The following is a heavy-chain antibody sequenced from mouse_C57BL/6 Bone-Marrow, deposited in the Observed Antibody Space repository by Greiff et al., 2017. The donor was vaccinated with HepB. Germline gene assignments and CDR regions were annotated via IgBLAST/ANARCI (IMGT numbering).Heavy chain of an antibody. CDR3: TRPNWYYFDY. Sequence: VQLQESGAELVRPGASVTLSCKASGYTFTDYEMHWVKQTPVHGLEWIGAIDPETGGTAYNQKFKGKAILTADKSSSTAYMELRSLTSEDSAVYYCTRPNWYYFDYWGQGTTLTVSS. CDR1: GYTFTDYE. CDR2: IDPETGGT. V-gene: IGHV1-15*01. J-gene: IGHJ2*01. D-gene: IGHD4-1*01.